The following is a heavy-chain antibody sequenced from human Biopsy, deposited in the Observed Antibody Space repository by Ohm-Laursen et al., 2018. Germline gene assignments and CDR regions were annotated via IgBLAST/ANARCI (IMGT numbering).Heavy chain of an antibody. D-gene: IGHD3-22*01. CDR3: AKNYDPLYYDTSGLFDY. Sequence: ASVKVSCKASGYTFTSYYMHWVRQAPGQGLEWMGIINPSGGSTTYAQKFQGRVTMTRDTSTSTVYMELSSLSSEDTAVYYCAKNYDPLYYDTSGLFDYWGQGTLVTVPS. CDR1: GYTFTSYY. V-gene: IGHV1-46*01. J-gene: IGHJ4*02. CDR2: INPSGGST.